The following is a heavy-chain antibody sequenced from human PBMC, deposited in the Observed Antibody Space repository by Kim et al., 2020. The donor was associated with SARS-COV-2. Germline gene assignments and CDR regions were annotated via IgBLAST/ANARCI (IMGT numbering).Heavy chain of an antibody. CDR2: MTSNGDFK. J-gene: IGHJ5*02. CDR1: GFAVSDYF. Sequence: GGSLRLSCAASGFAVSDYFMSWIRQAPGKGLEWLSYMTSNGDFKHYADSVKGRFIVSRDTAKNALSLQMNSLGVEDTAMYYCVRPAVVSATSWFDPWGQG. CDR3: VRPAVVSATSWFDP. V-gene: IGHV3-11*01. D-gene: IGHD2-21*02.